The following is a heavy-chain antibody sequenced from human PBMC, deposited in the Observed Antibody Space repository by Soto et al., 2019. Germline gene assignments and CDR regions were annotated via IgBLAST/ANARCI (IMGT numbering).Heavy chain of an antibody. CDR1: GYTFTSYY. J-gene: IGHJ5*02. CDR2: INPSGGST. CDR3: ARDQIAGWFDP. D-gene: IGHD2-21*01. Sequence: QVQLVQSGAEVKKPGASVKVSCKASGYTFTSYYMHWVRQAPGQGLEWMGIINPSGGSTRYAKKFQGRVTMTRDTSTSTVYMELSSLRSEDTAVYYCARDQIAGWFDPWGQGTLVTVSS. V-gene: IGHV1-46*01.